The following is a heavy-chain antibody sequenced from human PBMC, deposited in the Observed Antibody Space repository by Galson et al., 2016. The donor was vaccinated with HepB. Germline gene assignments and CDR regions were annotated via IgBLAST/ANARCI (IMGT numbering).Heavy chain of an antibody. CDR3: ARDSSSWSTPLWFDP. CDR2: INNDGSSP. V-gene: IGHV3-74*01. Sequence: SLRLSCAASGFSFSTYWIHWVRQAPGKGPVWVSRINNDGSSPSYADSVKGRFTTSRDNAKNTLYLQMNSLRDEDTAVYYCARDSSSWSTPLWFDPWGQGTLVTVSS. J-gene: IGHJ5*02. D-gene: IGHD6-13*01. CDR1: GFSFSTYW.